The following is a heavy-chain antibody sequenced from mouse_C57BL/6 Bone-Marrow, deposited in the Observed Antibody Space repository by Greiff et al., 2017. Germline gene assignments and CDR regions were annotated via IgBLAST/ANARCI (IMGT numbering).Heavy chain of an antibody. Sequence: EVKLVESGGGLVQSGRSLRLSCATSGFTFSDFYMEWVRQAPGKGLEWIAASRNKANDYTTEYSASVKGRFIVSRDTSQSILYLQMNALRAEDTAIYYCAREDDGAWFAYWGQGTLVTVSA. D-gene: IGHD1-2*01. CDR1: GFTFSDFY. CDR2: SRNKANDYTT. V-gene: IGHV7-1*01. J-gene: IGHJ3*01. CDR3: AREDDGAWFAY.